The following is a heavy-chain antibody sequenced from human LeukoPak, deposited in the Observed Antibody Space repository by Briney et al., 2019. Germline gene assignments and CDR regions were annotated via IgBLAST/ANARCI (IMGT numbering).Heavy chain of an antibody. D-gene: IGHD3-9*01. V-gene: IGHV3-21*01. CDR2: ISSSSSYI. Sequence: GGSLRLSCAASGFTFSSYSMNWVRQAPGKGLEWVSSISSSSSYIYYADSVKGRFTISRDNAKNSLYLQMNSLRAEDTAVYYCARGLYDILTGRQDAFDIWGQGTMITVSS. CDR3: ARGLYDILTGRQDAFDI. J-gene: IGHJ3*02. CDR1: GFTFSSYS.